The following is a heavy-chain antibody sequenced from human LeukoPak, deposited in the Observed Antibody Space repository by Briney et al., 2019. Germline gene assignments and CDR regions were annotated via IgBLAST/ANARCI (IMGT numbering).Heavy chain of an antibody. V-gene: IGHV3-23*01. CDR3: ANSRLVVTAFDI. CDR2: IFVSSGRT. Sequence: GGSLRLSYAASGFTFSRNAMSWLRQAPGKGLEWVSTIFVSSGRTYYADSVKGRFTISRDNSKNTLYLQMNSLSAEDTAVYYCANSRLVVTAFDIWGQGTMVTVSS. D-gene: IGHD3-22*01. CDR1: GFTFSRNA. J-gene: IGHJ3*02.